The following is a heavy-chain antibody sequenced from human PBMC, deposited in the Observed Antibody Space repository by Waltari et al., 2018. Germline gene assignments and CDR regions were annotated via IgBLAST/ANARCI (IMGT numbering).Heavy chain of an antibody. CDR1: GFRFDDFA. Sequence: EVQLVTSGGGLVQPGRSRRLACVGPGFRFDDFALYWCRRRPGKGLEWLAGIGWNSGAIGYADSVRGRFSTYRDNARKSLYLQMGRLRPEDTALYYCVKGGWGFGAFYEQHWGKGIQVTVSS. CDR3: VKGGWGFGAFYEQH. CDR2: IGWNSGAI. V-gene: IGHV3-9*01. J-gene: IGHJ4*02. D-gene: IGHD3-10*01.